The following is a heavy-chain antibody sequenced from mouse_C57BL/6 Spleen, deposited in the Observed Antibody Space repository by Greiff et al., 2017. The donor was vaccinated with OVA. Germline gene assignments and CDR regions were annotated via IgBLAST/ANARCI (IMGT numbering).Heavy chain of an antibody. CDR1: GYTFTDYN. J-gene: IGHJ1*03. Sequence: VQLQQSRPELVKPGASVKLSCKASGYTFTDYNMHWVKQSHGKSLEWIGYINPNNGGTSYNQKFKGKATLTVYKFSSTAYMELRSLKSEDSAVYYCASHFYGSDVWGTGTTVTVSS. CDR3: ASHFYGSDV. V-gene: IGHV1-22*01. D-gene: IGHD1-1*01. CDR2: INPNNGGT.